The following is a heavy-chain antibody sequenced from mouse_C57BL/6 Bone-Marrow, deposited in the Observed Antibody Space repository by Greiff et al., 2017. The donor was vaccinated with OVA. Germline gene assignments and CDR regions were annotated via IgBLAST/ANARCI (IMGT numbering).Heavy chain of an antibody. CDR3: ARDHGDPRRTFDY. CDR2: ISDGGSYT. J-gene: IGHJ2*01. V-gene: IGHV5-4*01. CDR1: GFTFSSYA. Sequence: DVHLVESGGGLVKPGGSLKLSCAASGFTFSSYAMSWVRQTPEKRLEWVATISDGGSYTYYPDNVKGRFTISRDNAKNNLYLQMSHLKSEDTAMYYCARDHGDPRRTFDYWGQGTTLTVSS.